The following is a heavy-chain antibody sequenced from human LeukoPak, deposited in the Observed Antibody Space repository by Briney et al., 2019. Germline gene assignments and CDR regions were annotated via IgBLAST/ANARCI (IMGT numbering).Heavy chain of an antibody. V-gene: IGHV4-59*12. D-gene: IGHD4-17*01. CDR2: IYYSGST. CDR3: ASTGMTTVSHYDY. Sequence: SETLSLTCTVSGGSISSYYWSWIRQPPGKGLEWIGYIYYSGSTYYNPSLKSRVTISVDTSKNQFSLKLSSVTAADTAVYYCASTGMTTVSHYDYWGQGTLVTVSS. J-gene: IGHJ4*02. CDR1: GGSISSYY.